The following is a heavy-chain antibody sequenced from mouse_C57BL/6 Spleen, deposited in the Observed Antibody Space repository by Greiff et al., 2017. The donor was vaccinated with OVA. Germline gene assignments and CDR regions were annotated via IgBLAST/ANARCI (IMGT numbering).Heavy chain of an antibody. V-gene: IGHV1-63*01. CDR3: ARSGEYDYDEAWFAY. D-gene: IGHD2-4*01. CDR1: GYTFTNYW. Sequence: VMLQQSGAELVRPGTSVKMSCKASGYTFTNYWIGWAKQRPGHGLEWIGDIYPGGGYTNYNEKFKGKATLTADKSSSTAYMQFSSLTSEDSAIYYGARSGEYDYDEAWFAYWGQGTLVTVSA. CDR2: IYPGGGYT. J-gene: IGHJ3*01.